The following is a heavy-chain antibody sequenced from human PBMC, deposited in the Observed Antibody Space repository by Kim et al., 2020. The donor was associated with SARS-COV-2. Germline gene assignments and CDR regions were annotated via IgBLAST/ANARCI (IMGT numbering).Heavy chain of an antibody. V-gene: IGHV1-69*13. CDR1: GGTFSSYA. J-gene: IGHJ6*02. CDR2: IIPIFGTA. D-gene: IGHD1-20*01. CDR3: AGVSRYNWNQGPSYYGMDV. Sequence: SVKVSCKASGGTFSSYAISWVRQAPGQGLEWMGGIIPIFGTANYAQKFQGRVTITADESTSTAYMELSSLRSEDTAVYYCAGVSRYNWNQGPSYYGMDVWGQGTTVTVSS.